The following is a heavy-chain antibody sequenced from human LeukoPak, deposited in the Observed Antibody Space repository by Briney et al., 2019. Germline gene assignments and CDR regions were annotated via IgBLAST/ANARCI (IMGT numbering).Heavy chain of an antibody. CDR3: SRQVVGNHY. D-gene: IGHD3-22*01. Sequence: PSETLSLTCAVYGESSFSSYYWSWIRQTPGGALEWIGEINHSGYTNYNPSLKSRVTLSIDTSKNQFSLRLNSVTAADTAVYYCSRQVVGNHYWGQGTLVTVSS. V-gene: IGHV4-34*01. J-gene: IGHJ4*02. CDR2: INHSGYT. CDR1: GESSFSSYY.